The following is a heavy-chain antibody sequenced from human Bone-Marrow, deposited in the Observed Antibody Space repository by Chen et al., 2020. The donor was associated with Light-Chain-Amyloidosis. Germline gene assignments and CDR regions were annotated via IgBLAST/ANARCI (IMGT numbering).Heavy chain of an antibody. CDR1: GFTFRSYP. CDR2: IEQDGSEK. CDR3: ARWEYNSGWYWLDS. J-gene: IGHJ5*01. V-gene: IGHV3-7*01. Sequence: EVQILESGGDLVQPGGSLRLSCEASGFTFRSYPMSWVRQASGKGLEWVANIEQDGSEKYFVDSVRGRFIISRDNTKTSLYLQMTSLRAEDTAVYYCARWEYNSGWYWLDSWGQGTLVTVSS. D-gene: IGHD6-19*01.